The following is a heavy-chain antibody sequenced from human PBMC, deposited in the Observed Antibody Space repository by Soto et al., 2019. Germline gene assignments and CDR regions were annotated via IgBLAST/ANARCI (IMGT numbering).Heavy chain of an antibody. CDR1: GDSLSISRTA. J-gene: IGHJ6*02. V-gene: IGHV6-1*01. Sequence: SQTLSLTCAISGDSLSISRTAWNWIRQSPSRGLEWLGRTYYRSKWYNDYALSVKSRITINPDTSKNQFSLQLSSVTPEDTAVYYCARGHLDYFYYGMDVWGQGTTVTVSS. CDR3: ARGHLDYFYYGMDV. CDR2: TYYRSKWYN.